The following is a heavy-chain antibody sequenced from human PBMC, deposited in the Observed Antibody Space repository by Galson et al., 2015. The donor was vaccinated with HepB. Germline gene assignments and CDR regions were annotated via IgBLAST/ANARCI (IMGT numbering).Heavy chain of an antibody. CDR1: GFTVSSSY. D-gene: IGHD6-13*01. CDR2: IYSGGSP. Sequence: SLRLSCAASGFTVSSSYMSWVRQAPGKGLEWVSVIYSGGSPYYADSVKGRFTISRDNSKNTLFLQMNSLRVEDTAVYFCATIAAASLWYFDLWGRGTLVTVSS. V-gene: IGHV3-53*01. J-gene: IGHJ2*01. CDR3: ATIAAASLWYFDL.